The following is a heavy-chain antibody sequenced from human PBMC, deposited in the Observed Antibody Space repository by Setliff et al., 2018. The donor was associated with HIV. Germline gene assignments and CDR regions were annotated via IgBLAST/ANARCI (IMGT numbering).Heavy chain of an antibody. Sequence: GGSLRLSCAASGFTFSNYAMHWVRQVPGKGLEWVAFIRFDGSHQNYAESVKGRFVISRDNFKNTLSLQMNGLRREDTALYYCVRDLLWAFDMWGPGTMVTVSS. CDR1: GFTFSNYA. V-gene: IGHV3-30*02. CDR3: VRDLLWAFDM. J-gene: IGHJ3*02. CDR2: IRFDGSHQ. D-gene: IGHD3-10*01.